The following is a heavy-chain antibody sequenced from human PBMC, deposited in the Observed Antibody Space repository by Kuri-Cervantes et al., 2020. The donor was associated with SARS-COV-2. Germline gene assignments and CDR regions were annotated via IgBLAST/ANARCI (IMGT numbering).Heavy chain of an antibody. CDR2: INHSGST. Sequence: ESLKISCAVYGGSFSGYYWSWIRQPPGKGLEWIGEINHSGSTNYNPSLKSRVTISVDTSKNQFSLKLSSVTAADTAVYYCARSAAAFYGMDVWGQGTTVTVSS. J-gene: IGHJ6*02. V-gene: IGHV4-34*01. D-gene: IGHD2-2*01. CDR3: ARSAAAFYGMDV. CDR1: GGSFSGYY.